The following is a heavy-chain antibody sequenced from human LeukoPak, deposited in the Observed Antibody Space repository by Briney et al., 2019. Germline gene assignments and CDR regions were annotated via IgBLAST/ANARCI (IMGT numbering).Heavy chain of an antibody. D-gene: IGHD6-13*01. V-gene: IGHV3-74*01. J-gene: IGHJ4*02. Sequence: GGSLRLSCAASGFTFGSPWMHWVRQAPGKGLVWVSRINSDGSATAYADSVKGRFTISRDNAENTLYLQMNSLRAEDTAVYYCARGDTYSSSWYSADYWGQGTLVTVYS. CDR2: INSDGSAT. CDR3: ARGDTYSSSWYSADY. CDR1: GFTFGSPW.